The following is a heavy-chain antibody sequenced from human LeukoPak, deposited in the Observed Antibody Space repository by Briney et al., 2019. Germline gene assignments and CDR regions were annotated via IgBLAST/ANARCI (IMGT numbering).Heavy chain of an antibody. CDR2: ISGSGGST. Sequence: GGSLRLSCAASGFTFSTYSMSWVRQAPGVGLGWGSTISGSGGSTYYAGSVKGRFTISRDNSKNTLYLQMNSLRAQDTAVYYCAKEDFDFRNSLYDYYMDVWGKGTTVTVSS. D-gene: IGHD3/OR15-3a*01. CDR3: AKEDFDFRNSLYDYYMDV. J-gene: IGHJ6*03. CDR1: GFTFSTYS. V-gene: IGHV3-23*01.